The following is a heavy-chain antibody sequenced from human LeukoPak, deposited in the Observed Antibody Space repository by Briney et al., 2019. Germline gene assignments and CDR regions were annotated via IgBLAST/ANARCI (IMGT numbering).Heavy chain of an antibody. CDR1: GFTFSSYG. Sequence: PGGSLRLSCAASGFTFSSYGMHWVRQAPGKGLEWVAVISYDGSNKYYADSVKGRFTISRDNSKNTLYLQMNSLRAEDTAVYYCAKDLGRHDYHWGFDPWGQGTLVTVSS. CDR2: ISYDGSNK. V-gene: IGHV3-30*18. J-gene: IGHJ5*02. D-gene: IGHD4/OR15-4a*01. CDR3: AKDLGRHDYHWGFDP.